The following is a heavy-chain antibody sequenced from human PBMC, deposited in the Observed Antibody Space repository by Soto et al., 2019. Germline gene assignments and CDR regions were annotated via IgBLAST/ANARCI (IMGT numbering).Heavy chain of an antibody. CDR1: GYSFTSYW. Sequence: GESLKISCKGSGYSFTSYWIGWVRQMPGKGLEWMGIIYPGDSDTRYSPSFQGQVTISADKSISTAYLQWSSLKASDTAMYYCARLFNNFLPVAAGLDVWGQGTTVTVSS. CDR2: IYPGDSDT. J-gene: IGHJ6*02. D-gene: IGHD6-19*01. V-gene: IGHV5-51*01. CDR3: ARLFNNFLPVAAGLDV.